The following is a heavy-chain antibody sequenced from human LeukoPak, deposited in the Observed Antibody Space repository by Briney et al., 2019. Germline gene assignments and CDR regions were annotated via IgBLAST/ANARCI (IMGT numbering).Heavy chain of an antibody. CDR3: TRESGSYHGNDY. V-gene: IGHV1-2*06. J-gene: IGHJ4*02. CDR2: INPNNGAT. D-gene: IGHD1-26*01. CDR1: EYIFTGYY. Sequence: ASVKVSCKASEYIFTGYYMHWVRQAPEQGLEWMGRINPNNGATNYAQKFQGRVTITGDTSISTAYMELSSLRSDDTAVYYCTRESGSYHGNDYWGQGTLVTVSS.